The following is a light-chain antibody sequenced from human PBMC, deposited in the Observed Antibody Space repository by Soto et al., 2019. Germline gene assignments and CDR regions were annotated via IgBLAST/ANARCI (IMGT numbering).Light chain of an antibody. Sequence: EIVLTQSPATLSLSPGERGTLSCRASQSVGRYLAWYQHKPGQAPRLLIYDTSNRAPGTPGRFGGSGSGTDFTLTISRLEPEDFAVYYCQQYGGSLTWTFGQGTKVEIK. CDR3: QQYGGSLTWT. V-gene: IGKV3-20*01. CDR1: QSVGRY. J-gene: IGKJ1*01. CDR2: DTS.